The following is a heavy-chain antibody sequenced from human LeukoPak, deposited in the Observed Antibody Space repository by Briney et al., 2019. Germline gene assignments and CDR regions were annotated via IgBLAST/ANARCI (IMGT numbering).Heavy chain of an antibody. J-gene: IGHJ4*02. CDR1: GYTLTELS. V-gene: IGHV1-24*01. CDR3: AADGGWPRYYFDY. Sequence: ASVKVSCKVSGYTLTELSMHWVRQAPGKGLEWMGGFGPEDGETIYAQKFQGRVTMTEDTSTDTAYMELSSLGSEDTAVYYCAADGGWPRYYFDYWGQGTLVTVSS. D-gene: IGHD6-19*01. CDR2: FGPEDGET.